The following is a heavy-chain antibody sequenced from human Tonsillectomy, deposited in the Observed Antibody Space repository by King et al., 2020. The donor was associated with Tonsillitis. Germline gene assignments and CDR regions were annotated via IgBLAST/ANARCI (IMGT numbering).Heavy chain of an antibody. V-gene: IGHV1-18*01. CDR1: GFTFTTYG. J-gene: IGHJ5*02. Sequence: VQLVESGTEVKKPGASVKVSCKASGFTFTTYGISWVRQAPGQGLEWMGWISAYNGNTNYAQKFQGRVTMTTDTSTSTAYMELRSLRSDDTAVYYCARELYYYASAPSSGCDPWGQGTLVTVSS. CDR2: ISAYNGNT. D-gene: IGHD3-22*01. CDR3: ARELYYYASAPSSGCDP.